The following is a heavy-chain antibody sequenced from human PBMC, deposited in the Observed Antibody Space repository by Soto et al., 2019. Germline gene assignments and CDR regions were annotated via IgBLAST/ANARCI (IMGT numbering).Heavy chain of an antibody. CDR1: GYTFTGYY. CDR3: AREGVAITGTEGENWFDP. CDR2: INPNSGGT. Sequence: ASVKVSCKASGYTFTGYYMHWVRQAPGQGLEWMGWINPNSGGTNYAQKFQGWVTMSRDTSISTAYMELSRLRSDDTAVYYCAREGVAITGTEGENWFDPWGQGTLVTVS. J-gene: IGHJ5*02. D-gene: IGHD1-20*01. V-gene: IGHV1-2*04.